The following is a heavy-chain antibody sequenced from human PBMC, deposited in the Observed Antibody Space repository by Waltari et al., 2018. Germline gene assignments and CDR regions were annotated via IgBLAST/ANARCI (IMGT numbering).Heavy chain of an antibody. Sequence: QVQLQESGPGLVKPSETLSLTCTVSGGSISSYYWSWIRQPPGKGLEWIGYIYYSGRTNYNPSLKDRVTISVDTSKNQFSLKLSSVTAADTAVYYCARRSIWSGYLGFDYWGQGTLVTVSS. CDR3: ARRSIWSGYLGFDY. D-gene: IGHD3-3*01. V-gene: IGHV4-59*08. J-gene: IGHJ4*02. CDR1: GGSISSYY. CDR2: IYYSGRT.